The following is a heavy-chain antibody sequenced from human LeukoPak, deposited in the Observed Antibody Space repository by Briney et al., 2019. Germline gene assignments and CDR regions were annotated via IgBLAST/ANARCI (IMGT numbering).Heavy chain of an antibody. D-gene: IGHD6-19*01. Sequence: GGSLRLSCAASGFSFSGYIMNWVRQAPGKGLEWISFIGTSGNTIYYADSVKGRFTVSRDNAKNSLYLQMNSLRAEDTAVYYCARDQWLDYWGQGTLVTVSS. J-gene: IGHJ4*02. CDR2: IGTSGNTI. CDR3: ARDQWLDY. CDR1: GFSFSGYI. V-gene: IGHV3-48*01.